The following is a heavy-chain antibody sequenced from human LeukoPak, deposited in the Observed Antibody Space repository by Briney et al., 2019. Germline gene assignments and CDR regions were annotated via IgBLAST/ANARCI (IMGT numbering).Heavy chain of an antibody. J-gene: IGHJ4*02. Sequence: ASVKVSCKASGYTFTSYTMHWVRQAPGQRLEWMGWINAGNGNTKYSQKFQGRVTITRDTSASTAYMELSSLRSEDAAVYYCARTTAMVTIFDYWGQGTLVTVSS. CDR3: ARTTAMVTIFDY. CDR2: INAGNGNT. CDR1: GYTFTSYT. D-gene: IGHD5-18*01. V-gene: IGHV1-3*01.